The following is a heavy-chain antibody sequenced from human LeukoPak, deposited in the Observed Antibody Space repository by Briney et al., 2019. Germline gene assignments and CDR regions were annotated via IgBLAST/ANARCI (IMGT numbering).Heavy chain of an antibody. CDR3: VKKGGVAGRPFDY. D-gene: IGHD6-19*01. CDR1: GFTLPRYD. V-gene: IGHV3-64D*06. J-gene: IGHJ4*02. CDR2: ISSSGGST. Sequence: PGGSLRLSCAACGFTLPRYDTHWVSQAPGKGLEYVSAISSSGGSTYYADSVKGRFTISRDNSKNTLYIQMSSLRGEDSAVHYGVKKGGVAGRPFDYWGQGTLVTVSS.